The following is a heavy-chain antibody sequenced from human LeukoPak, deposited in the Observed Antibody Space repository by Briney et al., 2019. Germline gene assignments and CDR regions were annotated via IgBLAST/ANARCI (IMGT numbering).Heavy chain of an antibody. V-gene: IGHV1-18*01. J-gene: IGHJ4*02. CDR2: ISAYNGNT. CDR3: ARDFGWGYCSGGSCPLFDY. Sequence: ASVKVSCKASGYTFTSYGISWVRQAPGQGPEWMGWISAYNGNTNYAQKLQGRVTMTTDTSTSTAYMELRSLRSDDTAVYYCARDFGWGYCSGGSCPLFDYWGQGTLVTVSS. D-gene: IGHD2-15*01. CDR1: GYTFTSYG.